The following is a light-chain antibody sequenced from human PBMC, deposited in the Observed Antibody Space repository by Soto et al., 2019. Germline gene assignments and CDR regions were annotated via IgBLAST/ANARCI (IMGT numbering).Light chain of an antibody. V-gene: IGKV1-9*01. CDR3: QQGNNYPLT. CDR1: QGISSY. CDR2: AAS. Sequence: DIQLTQSPSFLSASVGDRVTITCRASQGISSYLAWFQQKPGKAPKLLIYAASTLQSGVPSRFSGSGSETDFTLTISSLQPEDFATYFCQQGNNYPLTFGGGTKVDI. J-gene: IGKJ4*01.